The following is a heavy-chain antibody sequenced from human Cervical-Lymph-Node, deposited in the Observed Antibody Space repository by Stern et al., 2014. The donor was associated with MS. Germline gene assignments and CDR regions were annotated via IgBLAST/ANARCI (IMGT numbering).Heavy chain of an antibody. CDR3: ARLSTAVDF. J-gene: IGHJ4*02. V-gene: IGHV4-59*08. CDR1: GGSISSRY. Sequence: QESGPGLVKPSETLSLTCAVSGGSISSRYWGWIRQPPGKGLEWIGLISHSGDTKYNPSLKSRVTISLDTSKNQFSLKVPSVTAADTAVYYCARLSTAVDFWGQGTLVTVSS. CDR2: ISHSGDT.